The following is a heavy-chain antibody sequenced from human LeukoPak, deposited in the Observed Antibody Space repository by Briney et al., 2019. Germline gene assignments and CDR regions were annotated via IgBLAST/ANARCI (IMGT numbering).Heavy chain of an antibody. J-gene: IGHJ3*02. CDR2: ISYDGSNK. CDR3: ARESVAAAAYTFDI. V-gene: IGHV3-30-3*01. D-gene: IGHD6-13*01. Sequence: PGRSLRLSCAASGFTFSTYPMHWVRQAPGKGLEWVAFISYDGSNKYYADSVKGRFTISRDNSKNTLYLQMNSLRPEDTAVYYCARESVAAAAYTFDIWGQGTMVTVSS. CDR1: GFTFSTYP.